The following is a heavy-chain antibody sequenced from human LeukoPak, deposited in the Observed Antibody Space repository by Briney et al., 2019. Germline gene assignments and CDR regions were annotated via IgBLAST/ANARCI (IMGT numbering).Heavy chain of an antibody. D-gene: IGHD2-15*01. CDR2: ISGSGGST. CDR1: GFTFSSYA. V-gene: IGHV3-23*01. Sequence: PGGSLRLSCAASGFTFSSYAMSWVRQAPGKGLEWVSAISGSGGSTYYADSVKGRFTISRDNSKNTLYLQMNSLRAEDTAVYYCAKFPSGGIVTALDYWGQGTLVTVSS. CDR3: AKFPSGGIVTALDY. J-gene: IGHJ4*02.